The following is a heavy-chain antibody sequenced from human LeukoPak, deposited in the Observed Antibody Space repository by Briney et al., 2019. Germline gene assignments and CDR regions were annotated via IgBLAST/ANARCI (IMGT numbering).Heavy chain of an antibody. CDR1: GFTFSSYW. D-gene: IGHD1-26*01. J-gene: IGHJ4*02. CDR3: VRQKKSHGNFDY. V-gene: IGHV3-74*01. Sequence: GGSLRLSCAGSGFTFSSYWLHWVRHAPGKGLVWVSRISPDGSTTNLADSVKGRCTISRDNPKNTLYLQMSSLRAEDTAVYYCVRQKKSHGNFDYWGQGTLVTVSS. CDR2: ISPDGSTT.